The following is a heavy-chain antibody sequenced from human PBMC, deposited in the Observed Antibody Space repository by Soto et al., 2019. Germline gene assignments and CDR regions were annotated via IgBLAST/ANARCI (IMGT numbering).Heavy chain of an antibody. D-gene: IGHD3-10*01. J-gene: IGHJ4*02. CDR2: IKQDGSEK. CDR3: ARVTVRGAINCFDY. V-gene: IGHV3-7*01. CDR1: GFTFSSYW. Sequence: PGGSLRLSCAASGFTFSSYWLSWVRQAPGKGLEWVANIKQDGSEKYYVDSVKGRFTISRDNAKNSLYLQMNSLRAEDTAVYYCARVTVRGAINCFDYWGQGTLVTVSS.